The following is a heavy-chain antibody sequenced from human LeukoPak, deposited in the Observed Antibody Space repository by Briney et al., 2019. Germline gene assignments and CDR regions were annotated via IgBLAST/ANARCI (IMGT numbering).Heavy chain of an antibody. J-gene: IGHJ5*02. Sequence: ASVKVSCKASGYTFTNFGISWVRQAPGQGLEWMGWISAYNGKTNYAQNLQGRVTMTTDTSTTTAYMELRSLRSDDTAVYYCARDAEQWLPNNWFDPWGQGTLDTVSS. CDR3: ARDAEQWLPNNWFDP. V-gene: IGHV1-18*01. D-gene: IGHD6-19*01. CDR2: ISAYNGKT. CDR1: GYTFTNFG.